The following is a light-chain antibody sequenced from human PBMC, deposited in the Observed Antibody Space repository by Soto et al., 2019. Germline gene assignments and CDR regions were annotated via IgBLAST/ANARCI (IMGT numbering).Light chain of an antibody. CDR2: DDS. CDR3: QVWDSGHDQVV. V-gene: IGLV3-21*02. CDR1: QIGSLS. Sequence: SYELTQPPSVSVAPGQTAIITCEGNQIGSLSVRWYQQRPGQAPVLVMFDDSDRPSGIPERFSGSNSGNTATLTVSRVEAGDEADYYCQVWDSGHDQVVFGGGTKLTVL. J-gene: IGLJ2*01.